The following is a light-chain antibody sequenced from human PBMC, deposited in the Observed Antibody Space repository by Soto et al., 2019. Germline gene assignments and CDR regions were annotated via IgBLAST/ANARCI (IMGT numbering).Light chain of an antibody. CDR3: SSYAGSNKV. J-gene: IGLJ1*01. CDR1: SSDVGGYNY. CDR2: EVS. V-gene: IGLV2-8*01. Sequence: QSVLSQPPSASGSAGQSVTISCTGTSSDVGGYNYVSWYQQHPGKAPNLMIYEVSKRPSGVPDRFSGSKSGHTASLTVSGLQAEDEADYYCSSYAGSNKVFGTGTKVTVL.